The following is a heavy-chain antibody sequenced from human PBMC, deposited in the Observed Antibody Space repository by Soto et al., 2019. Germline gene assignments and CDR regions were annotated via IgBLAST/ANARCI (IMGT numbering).Heavy chain of an antibody. D-gene: IGHD1-26*01. V-gene: IGHV3-53*01. CDR3: SGRVGATNYGMDV. Sequence: EVQLVESGGGLIQPGGSLRLSCAASEFTVSSNYMNCVRQAPGKWLECVSTIYSGGSTYYAYSVKGRFTISKDNSKNTLYLQMNNLRAEDTAVYYCSGRVGATNYGMDVWGQVTTVTVSS. CDR1: EFTVSSNY. CDR2: IYSGGST. J-gene: IGHJ6*02.